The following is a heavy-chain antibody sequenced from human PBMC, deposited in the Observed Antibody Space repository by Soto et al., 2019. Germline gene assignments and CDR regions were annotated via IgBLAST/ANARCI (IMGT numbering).Heavy chain of an antibody. J-gene: IGHJ6*03. CDR3: AKEMGFCTTTSCHAGPLYYYMDV. CDR1: GGSISSYH. D-gene: IGHD2-2*01. V-gene: IGHV4-59*01. Sequence: QLQLQESGPGLVKPSETLSLTCTVSGGSISSYHWTWIRQPPGKGLEWIGDIYNSGGTNYNPSLKNRLTISVDTSNNHFSLRLSSVTAADTAVYYCAKEMGFCTTTSCHAGPLYYYMDVWGKGTTVTVSS. CDR2: IYNSGGT.